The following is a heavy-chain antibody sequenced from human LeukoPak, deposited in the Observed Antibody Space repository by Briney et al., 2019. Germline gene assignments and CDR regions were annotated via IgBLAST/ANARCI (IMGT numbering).Heavy chain of an antibody. CDR3: ASLTYSSSWPPTGY. CDR2: IYTSGST. D-gene: IGHD6-13*01. Sequence: SETLSLTCTVSGGSISSYYWSWIRQPPGKGLEWIGRIYTSGSTNYNPSLKSRVTISVDTSKNQFSLKLSSVTAADTAVYYCASLTYSSSWPPTGYWGQGTLVTVSS. J-gene: IGHJ4*02. V-gene: IGHV4-4*07. CDR1: GGSISSYY.